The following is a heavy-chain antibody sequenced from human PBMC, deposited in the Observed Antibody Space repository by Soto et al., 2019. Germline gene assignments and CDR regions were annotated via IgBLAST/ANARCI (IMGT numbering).Heavy chain of an antibody. Sequence: EVQLVESGGGLVQPGGSLRLSCAASGFTVSSNYMSWVRQAPGKGLEWVSVIYSGGSTYYADSVKGRFTISRHNSKNTLYLQMKNLRAEDTAVDYCAGLTVTQANSYYYYYMDVWGKGTTVTVSS. V-gene: IGHV3-53*04. J-gene: IGHJ6*03. CDR2: IYSGGST. CDR1: GFTVSSNY. CDR3: AGLTVTQANSYYYYYMDV. D-gene: IGHD4-17*01.